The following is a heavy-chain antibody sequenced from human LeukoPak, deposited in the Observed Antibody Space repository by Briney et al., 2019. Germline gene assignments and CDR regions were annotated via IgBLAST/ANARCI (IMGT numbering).Heavy chain of an antibody. V-gene: IGHV3-7*01. CDR1: GFPFSTYW. CDR2: IKQDGSEK. CDR3: ARRASRAFDY. J-gene: IGHJ4*02. D-gene: IGHD5-12*01. Sequence: GSLRLSCAASGFPFSTYWMSWVRPAPGKGLEWVASIKQDGSEKSYVDSLKGRFTISRDNAKNSLYLEMNSLRAEDTAVYYCARRASRAFDYWGQGTLVTVSS.